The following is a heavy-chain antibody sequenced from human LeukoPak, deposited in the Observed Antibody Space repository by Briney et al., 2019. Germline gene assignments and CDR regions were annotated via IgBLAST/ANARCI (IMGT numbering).Heavy chain of an antibody. CDR3: TRNRAAAADYYFDY. J-gene: IGHJ4*02. CDR2: FRSKAYGGTT. V-gene: IGHV3-49*04. CDR1: GFTFGDYA. Sequence: GGSLRLSCTASGFTFGDYAMSWVRQAPGKGLEWVGFFRSKAYGGTTEYAASVKGRFTISRDDSKSIAYLQMNSLKTEDTAVYYCTRNRAAAADYYFDYWGQGTLVTVSS. D-gene: IGHD6-13*01.